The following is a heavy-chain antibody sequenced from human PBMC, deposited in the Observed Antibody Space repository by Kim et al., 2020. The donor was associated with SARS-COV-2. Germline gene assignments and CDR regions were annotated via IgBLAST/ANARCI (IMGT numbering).Heavy chain of an antibody. V-gene: IGHV3-30*03. CDR1: GLAFSGFG. Sequence: GGSLRLSCAASGLAFSGFGMFWVRQAPGRGLEWVGFISVDSTTKYYPDSVKGRFTISRDDSMNTLYLQMNSLRPEDTAVYYCAIDFNCGSGYWGQGTLVSVSS. CDR3: AIDFNCGSGY. J-gene: IGHJ4*02. CDR2: ISVDSTTK. D-gene: IGHD2-21*01.